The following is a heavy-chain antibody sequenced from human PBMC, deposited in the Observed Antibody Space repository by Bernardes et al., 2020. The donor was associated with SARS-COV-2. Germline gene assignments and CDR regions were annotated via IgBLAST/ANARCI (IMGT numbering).Heavy chain of an antibody. CDR1: RFTFRNYE. Sequence: GGSLRLSCAASRFTFRNYEMNWVRQAPGKGLEWISYISSSGSSTYYADSVKGRFTISRDNAKNSLYLQMNSLRAEDTAVYYCVGDLCSDSSGYCGGAGWFDPWGQGTLVTVSS. CDR2: ISSSGSST. V-gene: IGHV3-48*03. J-gene: IGHJ5*02. D-gene: IGHD3-22*01. CDR3: VGDLCSDSSGYCGGAGWFDP.